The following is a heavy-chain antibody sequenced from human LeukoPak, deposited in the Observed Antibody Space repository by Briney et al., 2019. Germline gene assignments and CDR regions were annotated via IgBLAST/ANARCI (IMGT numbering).Heavy chain of an antibody. CDR2: ISYSGST. V-gene: IGHV4-39*01. J-gene: IGHJ4*02. D-gene: IGHD2-15*01. CDR3: ARSVNIVVEYYFDY. CDR1: GGSISSSSYF. Sequence: SETLSLTCTVSGGSISSSSYFWGWIRQPPGKGLEWIGSISYSGSTYYNPSLKSRVTISVGTSKNQFSLKLNSVTAADTAVYYCARSVNIVVEYYFDYWGQGALVIVSS.